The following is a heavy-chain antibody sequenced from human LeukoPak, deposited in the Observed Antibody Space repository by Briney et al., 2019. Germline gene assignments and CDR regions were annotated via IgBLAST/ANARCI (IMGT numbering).Heavy chain of an antibody. J-gene: IGHJ4*02. CDR2: INSDGSST. CDR1: GFTFSNYW. Sequence: GGSLRLSCAASGFTFSNYWMHWVRQAPGKGLVWVSRINSDGSSTTYADSVKGRFTISRDNAKNTLYLQMNSLRAEDTAVYYCARRDYDPLTGFSLDYWGQGTLVTVSS. CDR3: ARRDYDPLTGFSLDY. V-gene: IGHV3-74*01. D-gene: IGHD3-9*01.